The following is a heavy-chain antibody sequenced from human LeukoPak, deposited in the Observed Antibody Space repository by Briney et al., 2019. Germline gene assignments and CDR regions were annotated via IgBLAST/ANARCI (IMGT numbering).Heavy chain of an antibody. CDR3: ARLGGNRPGACDY. Sequence: PSETLSLTCTVSGGSISSYYWSWIRQPPGKGLEWIGYIYYSGSTNYNPSLKSRVTISVDTSKNQFSLKLSSVTAADTAEYYCARLGGNRPGACDYWGQGTLVTVSS. D-gene: IGHD1-26*01. CDR1: GGSISSYY. CDR2: IYYSGST. J-gene: IGHJ4*02. V-gene: IGHV4-59*08.